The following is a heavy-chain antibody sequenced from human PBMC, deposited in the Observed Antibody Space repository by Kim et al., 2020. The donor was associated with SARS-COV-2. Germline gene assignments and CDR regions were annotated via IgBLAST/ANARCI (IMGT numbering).Heavy chain of an antibody. CDR2: ISAYNGNT. CDR3: ARLGEMATIKNYYYGMDV. J-gene: IGHJ6*02. Sequence: ASVKVSCKASGYTFTSYGISWVRQAPGQGLEWMGWISAYNGNTNYAQKLQGRVTMTTDTSTSTAYMQLRSLRSDDTAVYYCARLGEMATIKNYYYGMDVWGQGTTVTVSS. D-gene: IGHD5-12*01. V-gene: IGHV1-18*01. CDR1: GYTFTSYG.